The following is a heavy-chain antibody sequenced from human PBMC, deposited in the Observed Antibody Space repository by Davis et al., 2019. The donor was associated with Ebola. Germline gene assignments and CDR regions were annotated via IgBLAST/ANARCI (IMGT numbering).Heavy chain of an antibody. CDR2: ISGSGGDR. CDR1: GFTFSSYA. CDR3: AKTLYRMPPRSPPRIFDC. Sequence: GGSLRLSCAASGFTFSSYAMNWVRQAPGKGLEWVSGISGSGGDRADADSVKGRFTISRDNSKNTLFLEMNSLRAEDTAVYYCAKTLYRMPPRSPPRIFDCWGQGTLVTVSS. J-gene: IGHJ4*02. D-gene: IGHD2-2*01. V-gene: IGHV3-23*01.